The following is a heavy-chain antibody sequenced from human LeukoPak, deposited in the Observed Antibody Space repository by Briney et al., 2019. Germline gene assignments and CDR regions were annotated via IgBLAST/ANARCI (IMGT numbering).Heavy chain of an antibody. CDR1: GFTFNTYG. V-gene: IGHV3-30*02. CDR3: AKEGSSSWYRYYFDY. Sequence: GGSLRLSCAASGFTFNTYGIHWVRQAPGKGLEWMAFRRFDGNNEHYADSVMGRFTISRDNSKNTLYLQMNSLRPEDTAVYYCAKEGSSSWYRYYFDYWGQGTLVTVSS. CDR2: RRFDGNNE. J-gene: IGHJ4*02. D-gene: IGHD6-13*01.